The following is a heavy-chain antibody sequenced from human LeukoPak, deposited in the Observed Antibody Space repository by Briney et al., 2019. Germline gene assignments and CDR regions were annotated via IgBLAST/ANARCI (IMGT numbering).Heavy chain of an antibody. CDR1: GGSISSYY. CDR3: ARHSGRYYDILTGYFDY. D-gene: IGHD3-9*01. J-gene: IGHJ4*02. V-gene: IGHV4-4*09. CDR2: IYTSGST. Sequence: SETLSLTCTVSGGSISSYYWSWIRQPPGKGLEWIGYIYTSGSTNYNPSLKSRVTISVDTPKNQFSLKLSSVTAADTAVYYCARHSGRYYDILTGYFDYWGQGTLVTVSS.